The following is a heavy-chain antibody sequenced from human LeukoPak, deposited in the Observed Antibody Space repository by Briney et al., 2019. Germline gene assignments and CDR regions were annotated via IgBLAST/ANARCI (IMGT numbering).Heavy chain of an antibody. D-gene: IGHD6-13*01. CDR1: GYTLTELS. CDR2: FDPEDGET. Sequence: ASVKVSCKVSGYTLTELSMHWVRQAPGKGLEWMGGFDPEDGETIYAQKFQGRVTMTEDTSTDTAYMELGSLRSEDTAVYYCATGPPSAGPLHDAFDIWGQGTMVTVSS. V-gene: IGHV1-24*01. CDR3: ATGPPSAGPLHDAFDI. J-gene: IGHJ3*02.